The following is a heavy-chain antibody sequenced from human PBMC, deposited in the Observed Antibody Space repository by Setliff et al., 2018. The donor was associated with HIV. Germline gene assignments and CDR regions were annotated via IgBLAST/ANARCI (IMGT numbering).Heavy chain of an antibody. J-gene: IGHJ1*01. CDR3: TRGALYGLFGF. CDR1: GHTFTNIA. V-gene: IGHV1-69*11. D-gene: IGHD3-3*01. Sequence: SVKVSCKASGHTFTNIAIGWVRQAPGQGLEWMGSLIPVLGEPHYAQSFQGRVTISADESTNTAHMELRSLTSEDTAAYYCTRGALYGLFGFWGPGTLVTVSS. CDR2: LIPVLGEP.